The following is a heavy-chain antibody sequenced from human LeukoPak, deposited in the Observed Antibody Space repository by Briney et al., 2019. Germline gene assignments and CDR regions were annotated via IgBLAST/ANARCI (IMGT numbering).Heavy chain of an antibody. CDR1: GYTFGSYW. Sequence: GESLKISCKGSGYTFGSYWIGWVRQMPGKGREWVGIIYPDDSDTRYSPSFQGQVTISLDRSINTAYLQWSSLKASDTAIYYCASPQAAYCGGDCYSPWGQGTMVTVSS. V-gene: IGHV5-51*01. J-gene: IGHJ3*01. D-gene: IGHD2-21*01. CDR3: ASPQAAYCGGDCYSP. CDR2: IYPDDSDT.